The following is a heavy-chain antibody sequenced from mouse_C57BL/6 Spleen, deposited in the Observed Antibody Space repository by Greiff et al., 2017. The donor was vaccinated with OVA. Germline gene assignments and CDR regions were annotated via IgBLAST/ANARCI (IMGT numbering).Heavy chain of an antibody. J-gene: IGHJ3*01. D-gene: IGHD1-1*01. CDR2: IYPGDGDT. CDR3: ARLSHYYGTSGFAY. V-gene: IGHV1-80*01. Sequence: QVQLQQSGAELVKPGASVKISCKASGYAFSSYWMNWVKQRPGKGLEWIGQIYPGDGDTNYNGKFKGKATLTADKSSSTAYMQLSSLTSEDSAVYFCARLSHYYGTSGFAYWGQGTLVTVSA. CDR1: GYAFSSYW.